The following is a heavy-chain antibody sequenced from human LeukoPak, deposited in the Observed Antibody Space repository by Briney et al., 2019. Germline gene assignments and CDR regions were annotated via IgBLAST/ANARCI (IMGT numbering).Heavy chain of an antibody. CDR3: ARAIREVGATTSYYFDY. CDR1: GYTFTSYD. V-gene: IGHV1-8*01. D-gene: IGHD1-26*01. J-gene: IGHJ4*02. Sequence: ASVKVSCKASGYTFTSYDINWVRQATGQGLEWMGWVNPNSGNTGYAQKFQGRVTMTRNTSISTAYMELSSLRSEDTAVYYCARAIREVGATTSYYFDYWGQGTLVTVSS. CDR2: VNPNSGNT.